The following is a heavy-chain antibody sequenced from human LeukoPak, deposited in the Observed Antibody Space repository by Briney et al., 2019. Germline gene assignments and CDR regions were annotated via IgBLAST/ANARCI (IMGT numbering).Heavy chain of an antibody. Sequence: SETLSLTCTVSGGSTSSYYWSWIRQPPGKGLEWIGYIYYSGSTNYNPSLKSRVTISVDTSKNQFSLKLSSVTAADTAVYYCARLRGHWYFDLWGRGTLVTVSS. J-gene: IGHJ2*01. CDR3: ARLRGHWYFDL. CDR1: GGSTSSYY. CDR2: IYYSGST. V-gene: IGHV4-59*08.